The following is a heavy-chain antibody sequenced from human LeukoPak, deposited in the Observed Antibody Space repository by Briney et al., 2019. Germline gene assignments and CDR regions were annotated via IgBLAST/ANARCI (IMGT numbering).Heavy chain of an antibody. CDR2: ISFDGNNK. J-gene: IGHJ4*02. CDR3: AKKSPIFGVVIPLFDY. CDR1: GFTFSSYA. D-gene: IGHD3-3*01. V-gene: IGHV3-30-3*02. Sequence: GGSLRLSCAASGFTFSSYALHWVRQAPGKGLEWVAVISFDGNNKYYADSVKGRFSISRDNSKTTLYLQVNSLRAEDTAVYYCAKKSPIFGVVIPLFDYWGQGTLVTVSS.